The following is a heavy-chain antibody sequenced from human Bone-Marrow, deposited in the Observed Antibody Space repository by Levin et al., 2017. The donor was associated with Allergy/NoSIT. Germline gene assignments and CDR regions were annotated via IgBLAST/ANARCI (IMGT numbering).Heavy chain of an antibody. V-gene: IGHV3-23*01. CDR3: ARDGGIPLAGIEDY. CDR2: IGGSGSAT. Sequence: PGGSLRLSCAASGFTFSNFAMSWVRQAPGKGLEWVSAIGGSGSATFYADSVRGRFTISRDNSRNTLFLHMTTLSADDTAIYFCARDGGIPLAGIEDYWGQGTLVIVSS. D-gene: IGHD6-19*01. CDR1: GFTFSNFA. J-gene: IGHJ4*02.